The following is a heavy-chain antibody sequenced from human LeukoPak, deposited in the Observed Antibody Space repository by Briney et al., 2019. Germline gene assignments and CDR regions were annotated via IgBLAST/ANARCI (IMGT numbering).Heavy chain of an antibody. CDR3: AKGFGDYYYYYMDV. Sequence: GGSLRLSCAASGFTFSSYAMSWVRQAPGKGLEWLSAISGTSVSTYYPNSVKGRFTISRDNSENTLFLQMNSLRAEDTAVYYCAKGFGDYYYYYMDVWGKGTTVTVSS. D-gene: IGHD3-16*01. V-gene: IGHV3-23*01. CDR2: ISGTSVST. J-gene: IGHJ6*03. CDR1: GFTFSSYA.